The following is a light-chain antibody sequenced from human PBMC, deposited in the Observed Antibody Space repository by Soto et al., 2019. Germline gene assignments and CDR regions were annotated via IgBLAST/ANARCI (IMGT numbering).Light chain of an antibody. CDR3: SSYTRNSTLV. Sequence: QSALTQPASVSGSPGQSITISCTGTSSDAGGYNYVSWYQQHPGKAPKFMIYEVSNRPSGVSNRFSGSKSGNTASLTISGLQAEDEADYYCSSYTRNSTLVFGGGTKLTVL. J-gene: IGLJ2*01. V-gene: IGLV2-14*01. CDR2: EVS. CDR1: SSDAGGYNY.